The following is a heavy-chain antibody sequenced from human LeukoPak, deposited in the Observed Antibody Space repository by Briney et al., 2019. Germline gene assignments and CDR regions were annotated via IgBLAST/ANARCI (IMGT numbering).Heavy chain of an antibody. CDR1: GGSISSYY. Sequence: PSETLSLTCTVSGGSISSYYWSWIRQPAGKGLEWIGRIYTSGSTNYNPSLKSRVTISVDTSKNQFSLKLSSVTAADTAVYYCARFKRAGGWSYFDYWGQGTLVTVSS. J-gene: IGHJ4*02. V-gene: IGHV4-4*07. CDR3: ARFKRAGGWSYFDY. D-gene: IGHD6-19*01. CDR2: IYTSGST.